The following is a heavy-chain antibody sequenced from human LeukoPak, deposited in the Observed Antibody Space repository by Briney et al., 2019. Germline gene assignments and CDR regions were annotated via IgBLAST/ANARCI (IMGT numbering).Heavy chain of an antibody. D-gene: IGHD6-19*01. CDR3: ARSVAVAGTFQQ. CDR2: IYSGGST. CDR1: GFTVSSNY. V-gene: IGHV3-53*01. J-gene: IGHJ1*01. Sequence: GGSLRLSCAAYGFTVSSNYMVWVRQAPGKGLEWVSVIYSGGSTYCADSAKGRFTISRDNSKNTVYSEMTSRRAENPAVYYCARSVAVAGTFQQWGESTLVTVSS.